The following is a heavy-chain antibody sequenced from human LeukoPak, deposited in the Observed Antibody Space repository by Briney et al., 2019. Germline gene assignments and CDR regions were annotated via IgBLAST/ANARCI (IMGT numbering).Heavy chain of an antibody. J-gene: IGHJ4*02. Sequence: PGGSLRLSCAASGFTFINAWMAWVRQAPGKGLEWVGRIKAKAHGGTIEYAAPVKGRFTISRDDSKNTLYLQMNSLKTEDTAVYYCTGNYYGSGSYADFDYWGQGTLVTVSS. CDR3: TGNYYGSGSYADFDY. V-gene: IGHV3-15*01. CDR1: GFTFINAW. CDR2: IKAKAHGGTI. D-gene: IGHD3-10*01.